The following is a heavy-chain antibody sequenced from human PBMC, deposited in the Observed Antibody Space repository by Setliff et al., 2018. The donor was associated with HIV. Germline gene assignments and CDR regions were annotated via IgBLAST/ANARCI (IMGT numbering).Heavy chain of an antibody. CDR1: GFTFSSYA. CDR2: ISGSGGST. V-gene: IGHV3-23*01. J-gene: IGHJ4*02. D-gene: IGHD6-19*01. CDR3: TRAVHSGWYYFDY. Sequence: GGSLRLSCAASGFTFSSYAMAWVRQAPGKGLEWVSAISGSGGSTYYADSVKGRFTISRENAKNSLYLQMNNVRAGDTAVYYCTRAVHSGWYYFDYWGQRTLVTVSS.